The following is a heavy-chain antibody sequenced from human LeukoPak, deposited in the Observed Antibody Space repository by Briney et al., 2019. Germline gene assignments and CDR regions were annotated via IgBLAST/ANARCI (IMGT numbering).Heavy chain of an antibody. V-gene: IGHV3-7*01. Sequence: PGGSLRLSCAASGFTFSSYAMHWVRQAPGKGLEWVAIIKQDGSVAHYVDSVKGRLTISRDNAKNSLYLQINNLRAEDTAVYYCAGGQGYLIQLWGQGTLVTVSS. D-gene: IGHD2-15*01. CDR1: GFTFSSYA. CDR3: AGGQGYLIQL. CDR2: IKQDGSVA. J-gene: IGHJ4*02.